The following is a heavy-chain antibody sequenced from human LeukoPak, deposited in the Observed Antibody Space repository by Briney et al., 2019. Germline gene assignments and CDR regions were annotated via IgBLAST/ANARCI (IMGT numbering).Heavy chain of an antibody. CDR3: TIETDTNYFDY. D-gene: IGHD5-18*01. V-gene: IGHV4-31*03. J-gene: IGHJ4*02. CDR2: IYYSGST. CDR1: GGSLSSGGYY. Sequence: PSQTLSLSCTVSGGSLSSGGYYWSWIRRPPGKGLEWIGYIYYSGSTYYNPSLNSRVTISEDTSKPQFSLKRYSVTAADTAVYYCTIETDTNYFDYWGQGTLVTVSS.